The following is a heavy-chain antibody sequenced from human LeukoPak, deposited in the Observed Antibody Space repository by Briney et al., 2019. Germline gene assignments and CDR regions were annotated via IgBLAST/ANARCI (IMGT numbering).Heavy chain of an antibody. J-gene: IGHJ3*02. Sequence: PSETLSLTCAVYGGSFSGYYWSWIRQPPGKGLEWIGYIYYSGSTNYNPSLKSRVTISVDTSKNQFSLKLSSVTAADTAVYYCARVPVRGFDYVWGSYRPHSDAFDIWGQGTMVTVSS. CDR3: ARVPVRGFDYVWGSYRPHSDAFDI. CDR2: IYYSGST. V-gene: IGHV4-59*01. CDR1: GGSFSGYY. D-gene: IGHD3-16*02.